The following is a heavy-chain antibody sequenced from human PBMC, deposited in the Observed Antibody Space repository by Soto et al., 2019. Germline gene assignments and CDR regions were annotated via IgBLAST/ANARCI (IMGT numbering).Heavy chain of an antibody. CDR2: ISYSGSA. CDR3: ARRRCTTTTCFDP. J-gene: IGHJ5*02. V-gene: IGHV4-31*03. CDR1: GGSINSGNYY. D-gene: IGHD2-2*01. Sequence: SETLSLTCSVSGGSINSGNYYWSWIRQHPGKGLEWIGYISYSGSAHYNPSLRSRVFISVDTSRNQFSLKLSSVTAADTAVYYCARRRCTTTTCFDPWGQGTLVTAPQ.